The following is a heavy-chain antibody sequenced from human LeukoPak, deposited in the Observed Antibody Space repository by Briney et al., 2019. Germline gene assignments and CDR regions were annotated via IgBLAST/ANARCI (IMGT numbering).Heavy chain of an antibody. J-gene: IGHJ3*02. CDR1: GYTFTSYG. D-gene: IGHD2-8*01. Sequence: ASVKVSCKASGYTFTSYGISWVRQAPGQGLEWMGWISAYNGNTNYAQKLRGRVTMTTDTSTSTAYMELRSLRSDDTAVYYCARVYRMLPPFDIWGHGTMVTVSS. CDR3: ARVYRMLPPFDI. V-gene: IGHV1-18*01. CDR2: ISAYNGNT.